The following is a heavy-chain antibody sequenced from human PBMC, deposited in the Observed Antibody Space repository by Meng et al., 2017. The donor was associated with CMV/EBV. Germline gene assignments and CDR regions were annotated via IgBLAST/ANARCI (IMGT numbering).Heavy chain of an antibody. V-gene: IGHV2-5*01. CDR3: ARAIGAGNSAYSDL. D-gene: IGHD4-23*01. J-gene: IGHJ2*01. CDR2: IYWNDDK. Sequence: SGPTLVKPTQTLTLTCSFSGFSLRTAEVGIGWVRQPPGKALEWLALIYWNDDKRYKPSLKSGLTITKDTSRNQVVLTMSNMDVADTATYHCARAIGAGNSAYSDLWGRGTLVTVSS. CDR1: GFSLRTAEVG.